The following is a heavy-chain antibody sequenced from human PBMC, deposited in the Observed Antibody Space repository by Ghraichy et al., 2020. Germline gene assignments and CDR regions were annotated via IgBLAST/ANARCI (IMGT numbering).Heavy chain of an antibody. CDR2: IKLDGSAK. CDR1: GITFSSYW. J-gene: IGHJ4*02. D-gene: IGHD3-10*01. CDR3: ARGGRTSSYFWGD. Sequence: GESLNISCAASGITFSSYWMTWVRQAPGKGPEWVANIKLDGSAKYYVDSVKGRFTISRDNAKNSLYLQMNSLRAEDTAVYYCARGGRTSSYFWGDWGQGTLGTVSS. V-gene: IGHV3-7*03.